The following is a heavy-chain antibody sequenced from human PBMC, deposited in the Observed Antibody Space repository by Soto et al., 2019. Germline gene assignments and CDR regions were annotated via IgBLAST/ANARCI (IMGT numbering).Heavy chain of an antibody. CDR2: IRSKAYGGTT. CDR1: GFTFGDYA. J-gene: IGHJ4*02. CDR3: TRGPKGRDYIWGSYGSY. D-gene: IGHD3-16*01. V-gene: IGHV3-49*03. Sequence: GGSLRLSCTASGFTFGDYAMSWFRQAPGKGLEWVGFIRSKAYGGTTEYAASVKGRFTISRDDSKSIAYLQMNSLKTEDTAVYYCTRGPKGRDYIWGSYGSYWGQGTLVTVSS.